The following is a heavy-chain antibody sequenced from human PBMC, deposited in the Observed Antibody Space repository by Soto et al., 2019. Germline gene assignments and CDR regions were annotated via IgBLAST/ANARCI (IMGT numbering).Heavy chain of an antibody. CDR2: TYYRSKWYN. J-gene: IGHJ4*02. Sequence: PSPTLSLTCAISGDSVSSNSAAWNWIRQSPSRGLEWLGRTYYRSKWYNDYAVSVKSRITINPDTSKNQFSLQLNSVTPEDTAVYYCASYSSSVAGSTPEYYFDYWGQGTLVTVSS. V-gene: IGHV6-1*01. CDR3: ASYSSSVAGSTPEYYFDY. CDR1: GDSVSSNSAA. D-gene: IGHD6-6*01.